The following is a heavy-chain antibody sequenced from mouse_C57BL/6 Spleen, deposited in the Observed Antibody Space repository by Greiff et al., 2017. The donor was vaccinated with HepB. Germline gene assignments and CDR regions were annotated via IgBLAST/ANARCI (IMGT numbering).Heavy chain of an antibody. CDR3: AREGRGSSYGYFDV. CDR1: GFTFSSYA. Sequence: EVKLMESGGGLVKPGGSLKLSCAASGFTFSSYAMSWVRQTPEKRLEWVATISDGGSYTYYPDNVKGRFTISRDNAKNNLYLQMSHLKSEDTAMYYCAREGRGSSYGYFDVWGTGTTVTVSS. D-gene: IGHD1-1*01. CDR2: ISDGGSYT. V-gene: IGHV5-4*01. J-gene: IGHJ1*03.